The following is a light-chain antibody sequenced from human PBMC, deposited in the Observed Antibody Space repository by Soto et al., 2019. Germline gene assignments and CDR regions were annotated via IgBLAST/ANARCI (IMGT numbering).Light chain of an antibody. Sequence: EIVLTQSPGTLSLSPGERATLSCRASQSVSSSYLAGYQQKPGQSPRLLIYGASSRATGIPDRFSGSGSGTNFTLIISRLEPEDLAVYYCQQYGSSPRTFGQGTKVEIK. V-gene: IGKV3-20*01. J-gene: IGKJ1*01. CDR3: QQYGSSPRT. CDR2: GAS. CDR1: QSVSSSY.